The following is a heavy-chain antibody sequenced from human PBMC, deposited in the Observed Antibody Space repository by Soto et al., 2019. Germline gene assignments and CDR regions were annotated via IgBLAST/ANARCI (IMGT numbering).Heavy chain of an antibody. CDR2: ISYDGSNK. CDR1: GFTFSSYG. Sequence: GGSLRLSCAASGFTFSSYGMHWVRQAPGKGLEWVAVISYDGSNKYYADSVKGRFTISRDNSKNTLYLQMNSLRAEDTAVYYCAKDRIIAVAGLDYYYYYGMDVWGQRTTVTVSS. V-gene: IGHV3-30*18. D-gene: IGHD6-19*01. J-gene: IGHJ6*02. CDR3: AKDRIIAVAGLDYYYYYGMDV.